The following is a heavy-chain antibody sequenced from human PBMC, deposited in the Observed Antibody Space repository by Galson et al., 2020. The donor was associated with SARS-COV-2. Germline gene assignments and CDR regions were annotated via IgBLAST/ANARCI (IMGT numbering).Heavy chain of an antibody. CDR1: GYTFTSYD. CDR2: MNPNSGNT. J-gene: IGHJ6*03. Sequence: ASVKVSCKASGYTFTSYDINWVRQATGQGLEWMGWMNPNSGNTGYAQKFQGRVTMTRNTSISTAYMELSSLRSEDTAVYYCARGPGDQDYYYYYYMDVWGKGTTVTVSS. D-gene: IGHD3-10*01. CDR3: ARGPGDQDYYYYYYMDV. V-gene: IGHV1-8*01.